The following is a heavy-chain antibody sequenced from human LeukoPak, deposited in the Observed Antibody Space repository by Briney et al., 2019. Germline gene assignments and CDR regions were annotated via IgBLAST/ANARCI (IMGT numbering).Heavy chain of an antibody. Sequence: GGSLRLSCSASGFTFTSYSMNWVRQAPGKGLEWVSSISNRGDYIYYADSVKGRFTISRDNAKNSLYLQMDSLRAEDTAVYYCARDSGSCLGYWGQGTLVTVSS. CDR2: ISNRGDYI. V-gene: IGHV3-21*01. J-gene: IGHJ4*02. CDR1: GFTFTSYS. D-gene: IGHD1-26*01. CDR3: ARDSGSCLGY.